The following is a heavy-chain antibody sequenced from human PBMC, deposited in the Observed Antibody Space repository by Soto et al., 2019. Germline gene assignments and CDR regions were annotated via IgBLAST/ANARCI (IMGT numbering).Heavy chain of an antibody. CDR1: GFTFSSHA. J-gene: IGHJ4*02. CDR2: ISGSGVNT. V-gene: IGHV3-23*01. CDR3: TKGRYSGAYYPGY. D-gene: IGHD4-4*01. Sequence: EGSLRLSCEASGFTFSSHAMNWVRQAPGKGLEWVSAISGSGVNTYYADSAKGRFTISRDKSKNTLYLQMSSLRAEDTAVYYCTKGRYSGAYYPGYWGQGTMCPVSS.